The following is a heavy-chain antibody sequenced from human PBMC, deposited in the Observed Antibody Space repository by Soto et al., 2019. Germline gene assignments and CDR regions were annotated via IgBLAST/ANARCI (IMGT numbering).Heavy chain of an antibody. D-gene: IGHD3-22*01. CDR1: GYTFTSYY. CDR3: ARPGYDSSGYYYYYGMDV. J-gene: IGHJ6*02. V-gene: IGHV1-46*01. CDR2: INPSGGST. Sequence: ASVKVSGKASGYTFTSYYMHWVRQAPGQGLEWMGIINPSGGSTSYAQKFQGRVTMTRDTSTSTVYMELSSLRSEDTAVYYCARPGYDSSGYYYYYGMDVWGQGTTVTVSS.